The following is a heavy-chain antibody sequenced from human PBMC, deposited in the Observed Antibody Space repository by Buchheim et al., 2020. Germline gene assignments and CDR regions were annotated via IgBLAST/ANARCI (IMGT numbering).Heavy chain of an antibody. J-gene: IGHJ4*02. V-gene: IGHV4-31*03. Sequence: QVQLQESGPGLVKPSQTLSLTCTVSGGSISSGGHYWSWIRQYPGKGLEWIGHIYYSGSADYNASLKRRVTISVDTSKNQFSLKLSSVTAADTAVYYCARASGAGGYYLDYWGQGTL. D-gene: IGHD2-8*02. CDR2: IYYSGSA. CDR3: ARASGAGGYYLDY. CDR1: GGSISSGGHY.